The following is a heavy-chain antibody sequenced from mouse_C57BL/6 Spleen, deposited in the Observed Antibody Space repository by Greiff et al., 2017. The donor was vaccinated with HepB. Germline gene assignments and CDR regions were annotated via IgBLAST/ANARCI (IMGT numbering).Heavy chain of an antibody. J-gene: IGHJ4*01. D-gene: IGHD3-2*02. CDR3: AREAQAYYYAMDY. CDR2: INPGSGGT. V-gene: IGHV1-54*01. CDR1: GYAFTNYL. Sequence: QVQLKQSGAELVRPGTSVKVSCKASGYAFTNYLIEWVKQRPGQGLEWIGVINPGSGGTNYNEKFKGKATLTADKSSSTAYMQLSSLTSEDSAVYFCAREAQAYYYAMDYWGQGTSVTVSS.